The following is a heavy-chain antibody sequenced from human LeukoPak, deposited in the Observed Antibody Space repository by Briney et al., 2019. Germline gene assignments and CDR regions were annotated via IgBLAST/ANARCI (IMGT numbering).Heavy chain of an antibody. V-gene: IGHV1-18*01. J-gene: IGHJ6*03. Sequence: ASVKVSCKASGYTFTSYGISWVRQAPGQGLEWMGWISAYNGNTNYAQKLQGRVTMTTDTPTSTAYMELRSLRSDDTAVYYCARSSEGRYYYDSGGYSYYYYYMDVWGKGTTVTISS. CDR1: GYTFTSYG. D-gene: IGHD3-22*01. CDR2: ISAYNGNT. CDR3: ARSSEGRYYYDSGGYSYYYYYMDV.